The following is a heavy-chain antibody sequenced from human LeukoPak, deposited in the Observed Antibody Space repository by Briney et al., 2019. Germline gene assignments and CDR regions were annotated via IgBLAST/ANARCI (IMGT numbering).Heavy chain of an antibody. V-gene: IGHV1-18*01. J-gene: IGHJ4*02. Sequence: ASVKVSCKASGYTFTSYGISWVRQAPGRGLEWMAWISAHNGNTNYAQNLRDRVTLTTDTSTSTVYMELRSLRSDDTAVYYCASSKTSCSSTSCYHPFDYWGQGTLVTVSS. D-gene: IGHD2-2*01. CDR3: ASSKTSCSSTSCYHPFDY. CDR1: GYTFTSYG. CDR2: ISAHNGNT.